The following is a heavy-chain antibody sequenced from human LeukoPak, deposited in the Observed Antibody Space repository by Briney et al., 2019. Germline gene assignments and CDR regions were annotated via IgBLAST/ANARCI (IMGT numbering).Heavy chain of an antibody. Sequence: PGGSLRLSCAASGFTFSSYWMSWVRQAPGKGLEWVANIKQDGSEKYYVDSVKGRFTISRDNAKNSLFLQMQSLRAEDTAVYYCARDSWDGDLDYWGQGTLVTVSS. J-gene: IGHJ4*02. CDR1: GFTFSSYW. CDR2: IKQDGSEK. V-gene: IGHV3-7*01. CDR3: ARDSWDGDLDY. D-gene: IGHD6-13*01.